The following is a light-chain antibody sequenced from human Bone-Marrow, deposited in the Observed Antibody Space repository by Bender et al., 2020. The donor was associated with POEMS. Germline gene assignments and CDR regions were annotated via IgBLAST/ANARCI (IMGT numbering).Light chain of an antibody. CDR2: QDT. CDR1: KLGDKY. J-gene: IGLJ3*02. V-gene: IGLV3-1*01. Sequence: SYEVTQPPSVSVSPGQTASITCSGDKLGDKYAYWYQQKPGQSPILVIYQDTKRPSGIPERFSGSNSGNTASLAITGLQAEDEGDYYCSSYTSRQTWVFGGGTKLTVL. CDR3: SSYTSRQTWV.